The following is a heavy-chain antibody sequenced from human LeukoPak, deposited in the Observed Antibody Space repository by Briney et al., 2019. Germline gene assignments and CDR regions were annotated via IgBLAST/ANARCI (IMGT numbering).Heavy chain of an antibody. CDR2: IRYDGSNK. CDR3: ARVPPGGGYSGYDL. Sequence: GGSLRLSCAASGFTFSSYGMHWVRQAPGKGLEWVAFIRYDGSNKYYADSVKGRFTISRDNSKNTLYLHVNSLRAEDTAVYYCARVPPGGGYSGYDLWGQGTLVTVSS. CDR1: GFTFSSYG. J-gene: IGHJ5*02. D-gene: IGHD5-12*01. V-gene: IGHV3-30*02.